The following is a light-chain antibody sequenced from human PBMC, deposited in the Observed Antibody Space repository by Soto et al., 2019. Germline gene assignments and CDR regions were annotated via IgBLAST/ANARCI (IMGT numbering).Light chain of an antibody. V-gene: IGKV1-5*03. CDR2: KAS. CDR1: QAISSW. J-gene: IGKJ1*01. Sequence: IQMTQSPSVLSASVGDRVTITCRATQAISSWLAWYQQKPGKAPKLLIYKASNLKSGVPSRFSGSGSGTEFTLTISSLQPDDFATYYCQHYNSYPETFGQGTKVDIK. CDR3: QHYNSYPET.